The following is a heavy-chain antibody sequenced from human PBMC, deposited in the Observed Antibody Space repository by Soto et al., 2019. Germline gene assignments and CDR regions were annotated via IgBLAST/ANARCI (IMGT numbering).Heavy chain of an antibody. Sequence: QITLNESGPTVVRPTETLTLTCRFSGFSLTTSGVGVGWIRQSPVKAPEWLALIYWDDDKLYSSSLKSMFTITKDTSKNQVVLTVSDLDPTDTATYYCAHRVLRTVFGLVTTTAIYFDFWGQGTPVAVSS. CDR1: GFSLTTSGVG. CDR3: AHRVLRTVFGLVTTTAIYFDF. CDR2: IYWDDDK. V-gene: IGHV2-5*02. J-gene: IGHJ4*02. D-gene: IGHD3-3*01.